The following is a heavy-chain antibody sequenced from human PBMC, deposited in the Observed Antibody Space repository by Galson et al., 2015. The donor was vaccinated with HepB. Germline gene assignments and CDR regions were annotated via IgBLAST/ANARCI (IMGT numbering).Heavy chain of an antibody. CDR3: ARVYSYGYDY. D-gene: IGHD5-18*01. CDR2: IYYSGST. V-gene: IGHV4-39*01. J-gene: IGHJ4*02. CDR1: GGSISSSSYY. Sequence: SETLFLTCTVSGGSISSSSYYWGWIRQPPGKGLEWIGSIYYSGSTYYNPSLKSRVTISVDTSKKQFSLKLSSVTATDTAVYYCARVYSYGYDYWGQGTLVTVSS.